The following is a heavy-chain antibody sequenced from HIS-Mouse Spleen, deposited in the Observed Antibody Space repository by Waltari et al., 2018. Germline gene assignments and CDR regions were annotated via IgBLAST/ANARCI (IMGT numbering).Heavy chain of an antibody. CDR1: G. Sequence: GMHWVRQAPGKGLEWVAVIWYDGSNKYYADSVKGRFTISRDNSKNTLYLQMNSLRAEDTAVYYCARGGDIAAAGRRGWFDPWGQGTLVTVSS. CDR2: IWYDGSNK. CDR3: ARGGDIAAAGRRGWFDP. D-gene: IGHD6-13*01. J-gene: IGHJ5*02. V-gene: IGHV3-33*01.